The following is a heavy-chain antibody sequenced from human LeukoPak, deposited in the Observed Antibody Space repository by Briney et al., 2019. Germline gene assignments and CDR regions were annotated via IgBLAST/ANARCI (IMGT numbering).Heavy chain of an antibody. CDR1: GFSISNYW. Sequence: QAGGSLRLSCAASGFSISNYWMSWVRQAPGKGLEWVANIKDDGSDKYYVDSVKGRFTISRDNAKNSLYLQMNSLRVEDTAVYYCARDQSSRPLGYWGQGTLVTVFS. D-gene: IGHD3-16*01. J-gene: IGHJ4*02. CDR3: ARDQSSRPLGY. V-gene: IGHV3-7*01. CDR2: IKDDGSDK.